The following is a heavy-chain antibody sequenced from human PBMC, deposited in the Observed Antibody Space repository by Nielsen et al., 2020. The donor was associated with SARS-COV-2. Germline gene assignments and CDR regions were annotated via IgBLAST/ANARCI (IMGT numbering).Heavy chain of an antibody. CDR1: GFTFSSYW. CDR3: ARAAYLLWFGELWD. D-gene: IGHD3-10*01. CDR2: IKQDGSEK. V-gene: IGHV3-7*03. Sequence: GGSLRLSCAASGFTFSSYWMSWVRQAPGKGLEWVANIKQDGSEKYYVDSVKGRFTISRDNAKNSLYLQMNSLRAEDTAVYYCARAAYLLWFGELWDWGQGTLVTVSS. J-gene: IGHJ4*02.